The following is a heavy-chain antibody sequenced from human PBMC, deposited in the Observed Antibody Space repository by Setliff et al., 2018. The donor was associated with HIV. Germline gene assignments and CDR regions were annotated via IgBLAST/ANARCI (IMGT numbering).Heavy chain of an antibody. D-gene: IGHD3-3*01. CDR3: ARGRFLGWLLIGFDS. V-gene: IGHV1-69*13. CDR1: GGTFSSYA. CDR2: IIPKFGTA. Sequence: SVKVSCKASGGTFSSYAISWVRQAPGQGLEWMGGIIPKFGTANYAQKFQARVTITADESTSTAYMELSSLRSEDTAVYYCARGRFLGWLLIGFDSWGQGTLVTVSS. J-gene: IGHJ4*02.